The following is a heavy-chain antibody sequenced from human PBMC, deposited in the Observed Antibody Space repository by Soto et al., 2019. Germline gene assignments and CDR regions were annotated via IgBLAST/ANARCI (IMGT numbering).Heavy chain of an antibody. CDR2: INPSGGST. D-gene: IGHD3-22*01. J-gene: IGHJ5*02. CDR3: ARDSFFLTYYYDSSGYLNWFDP. CDR1: GYTFTSYY. Sequence: ASVKVSCKASGYTFTSYYMHWVRQAPGQGLEWMGIINPSGGSTSYAQKFQGRVTMTRDTSTSTVYMELSSLRSEDTAVYYCARDSFFLTYYYDSSGYLNWFDPWGQGTLVTVSS. V-gene: IGHV1-46*01.